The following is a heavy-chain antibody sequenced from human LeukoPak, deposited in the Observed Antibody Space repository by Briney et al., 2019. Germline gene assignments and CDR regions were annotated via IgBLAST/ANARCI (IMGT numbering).Heavy chain of an antibody. Sequence: PGGSLRLSCAASGCTFSSYWMNWARQAPGKGLEWVASINHNGNVNYYVDSVKGRFTISRDNAKNSLDLQMSNLRAEDTAVYFCARGGGLDVWGQGATVTVSS. CDR2: INHNGNVN. CDR3: ARGGGLDV. J-gene: IGHJ6*02. CDR1: GCTFSSYW. D-gene: IGHD3-16*01. V-gene: IGHV3-7*03.